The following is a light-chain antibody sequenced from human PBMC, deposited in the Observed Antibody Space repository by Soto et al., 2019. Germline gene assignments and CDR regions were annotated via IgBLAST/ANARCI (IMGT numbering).Light chain of an antibody. Sequence: QAVVTQEPSLTVSPGGTVTLTCGSITAAVTSNHHPYWFQQKAGQAPRTLIYDTSNKHSWTPARFSGSLLGDKAALTLSGAQSEDEDQYYCLLSYNAARVFGGGTKLTVL. CDR1: TAAVTSNHH. CDR2: DTS. V-gene: IGLV7-46*01. CDR3: LLSYNAARV. J-gene: IGLJ2*01.